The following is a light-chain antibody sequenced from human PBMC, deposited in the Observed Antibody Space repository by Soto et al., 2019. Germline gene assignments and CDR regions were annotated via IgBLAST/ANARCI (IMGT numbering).Light chain of an antibody. CDR1: QTPRTF. Sequence: DIQMTQSPSSLSASVGDRVTITCRASQTPRTFLNWYQQKPGKAPKLLIYATSTLQSGVPSRFSGRDSGADFTLTINNLKPEDFATSYCQQPPYTFGQGSKADIK. V-gene: IGKV1-39*01. CDR2: ATS. CDR3: QQPPYT. J-gene: IGKJ2*01.